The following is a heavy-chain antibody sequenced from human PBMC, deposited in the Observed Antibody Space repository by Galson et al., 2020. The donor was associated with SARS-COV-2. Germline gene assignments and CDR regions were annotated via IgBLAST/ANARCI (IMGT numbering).Heavy chain of an antibody. CDR2: IYYTGST. Sequence: GSLRLSCTVSSGSISTTSYYWGWIRQPPGKGLEWIGSIYYTGSTYSNPSLKSRVIISVDTSKNQFSLKLNSVTAADTAVYYCARVGGCSGGSCYSPQYFDYWGQGTLVTVSS. J-gene: IGHJ4*02. D-gene: IGHD2-15*01. CDR1: SGSISTTSYY. V-gene: IGHV4-39*07. CDR3: ARVGGCSGGSCYSPQYFDY.